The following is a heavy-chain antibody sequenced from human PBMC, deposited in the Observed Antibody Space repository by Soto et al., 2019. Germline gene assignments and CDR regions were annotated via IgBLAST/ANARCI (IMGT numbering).Heavy chain of an antibody. Sequence: RLVPEKRLEWVSVIGGSGGSTYYADSVKGRFTVSRDNSKNTLYLQMSSLRAEDTAVYYCAKDRYCSSTRCPQAFDYRGKGILVTLFS. CDR2: IGGSGGST. D-gene: IGHD2-2*01. V-gene: IGHV3-23*01. CDR3: AKDRYCSSTRCPQAFDY. J-gene: IGHJ4*02.